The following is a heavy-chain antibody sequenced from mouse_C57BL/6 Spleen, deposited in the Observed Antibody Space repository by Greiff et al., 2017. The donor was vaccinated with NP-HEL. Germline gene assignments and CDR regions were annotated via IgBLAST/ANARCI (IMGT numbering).Heavy chain of an antibody. Sequence: VQLQQSGPELVKPGASVKISCKASGYAFSSSWMNWVKQRPGKGLEWIGRIYPGDGDTNYNGKFKGKATLTADKSSSTAYMQLSSLTSEDSAVYFCARSALLRAMDYWGQGTSVTVSS. J-gene: IGHJ4*01. CDR2: IYPGDGDT. D-gene: IGHD1-2*01. CDR1: GYAFSSSW. V-gene: IGHV1-82*01. CDR3: ARSALLRAMDY.